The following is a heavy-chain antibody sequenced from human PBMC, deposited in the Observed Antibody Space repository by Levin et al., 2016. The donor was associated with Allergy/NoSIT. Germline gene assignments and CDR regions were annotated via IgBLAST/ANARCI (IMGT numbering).Heavy chain of an antibody. J-gene: IGHJ3*02. CDR3: ARVDHYSGNSIAAFDI. D-gene: IGHD4-23*01. V-gene: IGHV1-8*01. Sequence: WVRQAPGQGLEWMGWMNPNSGNTGYAQKFQGRVTMTRNTSISTAYMELSSLRSEDTAVYYCARVDHYSGNSIAAFDIWGQGTMVTVSS. CDR2: MNPNSGNT.